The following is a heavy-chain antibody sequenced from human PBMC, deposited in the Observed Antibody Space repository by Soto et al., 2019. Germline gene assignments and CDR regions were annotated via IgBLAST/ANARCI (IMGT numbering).Heavy chain of an antibody. CDR3: AKESLRCELLGWFDP. Sequence: GGSLRLSCAASGFTFSSYAMSWVRQAPGKGLEWVSAISGSGGSTYYADSVKGRFTISRDNSKNTLYLQMNSLRAEDTAVYYRAKESLRCELLGWFDPWGQGTLVTVSS. CDR2: ISGSGGST. CDR1: GFTFSSYA. D-gene: IGHD1-26*01. J-gene: IGHJ5*02. V-gene: IGHV3-23*01.